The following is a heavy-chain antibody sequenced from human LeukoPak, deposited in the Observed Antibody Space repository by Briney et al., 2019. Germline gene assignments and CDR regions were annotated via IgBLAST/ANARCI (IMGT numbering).Heavy chain of an antibody. CDR3: ASRYGSGGNYYDY. CDR1: GGSISSGDYS. J-gene: IGHJ4*02. D-gene: IGHD2-15*01. Sequence: SQTLSLTCAVSGGSISSGDYSWSWIRQPPGKGLEWIGNIYHSGSTYYNPSLKSRVTISVDRSKNQLSLKLSSATAADTAVYYCASRYGSGGNYYDYWGQGTLVTVSS. CDR2: IYHSGST. V-gene: IGHV4-30-2*01.